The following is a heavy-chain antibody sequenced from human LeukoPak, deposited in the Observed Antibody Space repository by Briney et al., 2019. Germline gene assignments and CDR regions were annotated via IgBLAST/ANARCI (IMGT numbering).Heavy chain of an antibody. CDR3: VRDNRSYNFDY. CDR1: GFTFSGYW. CDR2: IKSDGSFT. Sequence: GGFLRLSCAASGFTFSGYWMHWVRQAPGKGLVWVSCIKSDGSFTSIADSAKGRFTISSDNAKNTVYLQMNSLRAEDTAVYYCVRDNRSYNFDYWGQGTLVTVSS. V-gene: IGHV3-74*01. J-gene: IGHJ4*02. D-gene: IGHD1-26*01.